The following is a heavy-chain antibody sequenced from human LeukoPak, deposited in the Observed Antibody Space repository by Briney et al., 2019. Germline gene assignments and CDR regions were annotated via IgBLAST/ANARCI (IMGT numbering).Heavy chain of an antibody. CDR1: GFAFTNHW. J-gene: IGHJ6*02. CDR2: INQGGSVK. V-gene: IGHV3-7*01. CDR3: ARDYFGSGRHYYGLDV. D-gene: IGHD3-10*01. Sequence: GGSLRLSCAVSGFAFTNHWMSWVRQAPGKGPEWVAKINQGGSVKDYVDSVKGRFTISRDNAKSSVFLQMDNLRVEDTAVYFCARDYFGSGRHYYGLDVWGQGTTVIVSS.